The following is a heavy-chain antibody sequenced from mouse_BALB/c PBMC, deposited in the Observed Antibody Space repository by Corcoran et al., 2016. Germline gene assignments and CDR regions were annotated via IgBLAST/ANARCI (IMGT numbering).Heavy chain of an antibody. J-gene: IGHJ2*01. CDR3: ARYWDYFDD. CDR2: IFPGSGNT. CDR1: GYSFTSYY. D-gene: IGHD4-1*01. V-gene: IGHV1-66*01. Sequence: QVQLQQSGPELVKPGASVKISCKASGYSFTSYYIHWVKQRPGQGLEWIGWIFPGSGNTKYNEKFKGKATLTADTSSSTAYMQLSSLTSVDSAVYFCARYWDYFDDWGQGTTLTVSS.